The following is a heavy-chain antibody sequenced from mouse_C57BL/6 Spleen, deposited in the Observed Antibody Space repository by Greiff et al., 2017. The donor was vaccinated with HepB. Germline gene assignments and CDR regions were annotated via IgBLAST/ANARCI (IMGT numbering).Heavy chain of an antibody. D-gene: IGHD5-2*01. CDR1: DYTFTDYE. J-gene: IGHJ3*01. CDR3: TREYSRRFAY. Sequence: VQLQQSGAELVRPGASVTLSCKASDYTFTDYEMHWVKQTPVHGLEWIGAIDPETGGTAYNQKFKGKAILTADKSSSTAYMELRSLTSEDSAVYYCTREYSRRFAYWGQGTLVTVSA. CDR2: IDPETGGT. V-gene: IGHV1-15*01.